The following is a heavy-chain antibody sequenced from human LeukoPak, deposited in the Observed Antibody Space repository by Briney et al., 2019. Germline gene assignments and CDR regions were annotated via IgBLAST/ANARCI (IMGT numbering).Heavy chain of an antibody. D-gene: IGHD3-10*01. J-gene: IGHJ4*02. CDR2: ISAYNGNT. CDR3: ARDLLLHGSGSYYTFDY. Sequence: ASVKVSCKASGYTFTSYGISWVRQAPGQRLEWMGWISAYNGNTNYAQKLQGRVTMTTDTSTSTAYMELRSLRSDDTAVYYCARDLLLHGSGSYYTFDYWGQGTLVTVSS. V-gene: IGHV1-18*01. CDR1: GYTFTSYG.